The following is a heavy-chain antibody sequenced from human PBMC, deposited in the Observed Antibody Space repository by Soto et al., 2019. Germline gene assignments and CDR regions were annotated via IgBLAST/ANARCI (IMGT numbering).Heavy chain of an antibody. CDR3: ARESEDLTSNFDY. Sequence: PGGSLRLSCAASGFTFTRYSMNWVRQAPGKGLEWVSSISRTTNYIYYGDSMKGRFTISRDNAKNSLYREMNSLRAEDTAVYYCARESEDLTSNFDYWGQGTLVTVSS. CDR1: GFTFTRYS. CDR2: ISRTTNYI. J-gene: IGHJ4*02. V-gene: IGHV3-21*06.